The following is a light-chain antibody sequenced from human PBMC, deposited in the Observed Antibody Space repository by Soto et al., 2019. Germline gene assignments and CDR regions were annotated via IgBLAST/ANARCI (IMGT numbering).Light chain of an antibody. CDR3: QSYDSSLSAWV. CDR1: NSNIGTGYD. CDR2: GDS. J-gene: IGLJ3*02. V-gene: IGLV1-40*01. Sequence: QSVLTQPPSVSGAPGQRVTISCTGSNSNIGTGYDVHWYQQFPGTAPKLVIYGDSHRPSGVPDRFSGSKSGTSASLAITGLQAEDEADYYCQSYDSSLSAWVFGGGTQLTVL.